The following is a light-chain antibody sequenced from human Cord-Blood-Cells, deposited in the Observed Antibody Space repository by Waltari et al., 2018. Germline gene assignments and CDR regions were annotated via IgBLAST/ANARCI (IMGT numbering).Light chain of an antibody. Sequence: SYELTQPPSVSVSPGQTARITCSGDALPKKYAYSYQQKPGQAPVLVIYEDSKRPSWIPERFSGSSSGTMATLTISGAQVEDEADYYCYSTDSSGNHRVFGGGTKLTVL. V-gene: IGLV3-10*01. CDR2: EDS. CDR1: ALPKKY. CDR3: YSTDSSGNHRV. J-gene: IGLJ3*02.